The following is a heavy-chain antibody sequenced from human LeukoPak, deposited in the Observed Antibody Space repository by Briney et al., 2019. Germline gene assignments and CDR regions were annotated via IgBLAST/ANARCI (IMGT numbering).Heavy chain of an antibody. J-gene: IGHJ4*02. CDR2: INTDGSST. Sequence: PGGSLRLSCAASGFTFSNAWMSWVRQAPGKGLVWVSRINTDGSSTSYADSVKGRFTISRDNAKNTLYLQMNSLRAEDTAVYYCARGGYYYGSGSYYNSYLRYWGQGTLVTVSS. CDR1: GFTFSNAW. CDR3: ARGGYYYGSGSYYNSYLRY. V-gene: IGHV3-74*01. D-gene: IGHD3-10*01.